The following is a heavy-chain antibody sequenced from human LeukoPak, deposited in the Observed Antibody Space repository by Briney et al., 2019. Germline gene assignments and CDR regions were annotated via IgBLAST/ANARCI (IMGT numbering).Heavy chain of an antibody. CDR3: VKESPHWTVTPGD. CDR1: GFRFDAFT. V-gene: IGHV3-23*01. D-gene: IGHD4-17*01. J-gene: IGHJ4*02. CDR2: IDGGAVKT. Sequence: PGGSLRLSRIASGFRFDAFTTGSVRQAPGKGLEWVSGIDGGAVKTYFADSVKGRFTISRDNSKNTVHLQMNSLRAEDTGVYYCVKESPHWTVTPGDWGQGTLVIVSS.